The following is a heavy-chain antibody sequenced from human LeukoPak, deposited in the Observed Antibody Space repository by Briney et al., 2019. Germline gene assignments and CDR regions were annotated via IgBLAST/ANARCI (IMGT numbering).Heavy chain of an antibody. CDR2: MNPNSGNT. CDR1: GYTFTDYY. CDR3: ASSPTVAAILWFGELSD. J-gene: IGHJ4*02. D-gene: IGHD3-10*01. Sequence: GASVKVSCKASGYTFTDYYIHWVRQAPGQGLEWMGWMNPNSGNTGCAQKFQGRVTMTRNTSISTAYMELSGLRSDDTAVYYCASSPTVAAILWFGELSDWGQGTLVTVSS. V-gene: IGHV1-8*02.